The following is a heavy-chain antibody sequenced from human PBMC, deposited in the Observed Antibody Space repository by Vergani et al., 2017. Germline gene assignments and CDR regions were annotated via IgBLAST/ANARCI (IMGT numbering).Heavy chain of an antibody. V-gene: IGHV4-59*01. CDR3: ARQWELSWFDP. Sequence: QVQLQESGPGLVKPSGTLSLTCAVSGGSISSYYWSWIRQPPGKGLEWIGYIYYTGSTNYNPSLKSRVTISVDTSKNQFSLKLSSVTAADTAVYYCARQWELSWFDPWGQGTLVTVSS. D-gene: IGHD1-26*01. CDR1: GGSISSYY. J-gene: IGHJ5*02. CDR2: IYYTGST.